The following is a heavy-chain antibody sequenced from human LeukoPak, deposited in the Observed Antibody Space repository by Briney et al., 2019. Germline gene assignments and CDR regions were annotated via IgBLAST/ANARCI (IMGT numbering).Heavy chain of an antibody. D-gene: IGHD6-13*01. CDR3: ARDPSIAAAGINWFDP. CDR1: GYTFTGYY. CDR2: INPNSGGT. Sequence: ASVKVSCKASGYTFTGYYMHWVRQAPGQGLEWMGWINPNSGGTNYAQKFQGRVTMTRDTSISTAYMELSRLRSDDTAVYYCARDPSIAAAGINWFDPWGQGTLVTVSS. V-gene: IGHV1-2*02. J-gene: IGHJ5*02.